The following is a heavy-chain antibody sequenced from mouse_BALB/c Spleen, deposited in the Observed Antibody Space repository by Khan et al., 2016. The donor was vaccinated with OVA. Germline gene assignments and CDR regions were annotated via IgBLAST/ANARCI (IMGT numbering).Heavy chain of an antibody. CDR1: GFSLTNYG. J-gene: IGHJ4*01. D-gene: IGHD2-10*01. V-gene: IGHV2-6-1*01. CDR2: MWSDGST. Sequence: VQLQQSGPGLVAPSQSLSITCTISGFSLTNYGIHWVRQPPGKGLEWLALMWSDGSTTYNSALKSRLIISKDKSKSQVFLKMTSLQTDDTAMYFCARQPYYHYNVMDYWGQGTSVTVSS. CDR3: ARQPYYHYNVMDY.